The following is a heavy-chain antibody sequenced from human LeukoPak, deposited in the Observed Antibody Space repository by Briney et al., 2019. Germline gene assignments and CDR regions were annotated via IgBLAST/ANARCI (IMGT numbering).Heavy chain of an antibody. CDR3: ARLVVAAGIAYYDY. D-gene: IGHD1-14*01. CDR2: LRGDGSFT. V-gene: IGHV3-74*01. CDR1: GFTLSSSW. Sequence: PGGSLRLSCAASGFTLSSSWMHWVRQAPGKGLVWVSRLRGDGSFTNYADPVKGRFTISRDNSKNTLYLQMNSLRAEDTALYYCARLVVAAGIAYYDYWGQGTLVTVSS. J-gene: IGHJ4*02.